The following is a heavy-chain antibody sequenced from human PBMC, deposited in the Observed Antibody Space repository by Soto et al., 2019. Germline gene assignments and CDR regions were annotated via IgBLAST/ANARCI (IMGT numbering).Heavy chain of an antibody. CDR3: ASHYYDSSGYNYYCGMDV. Sequence: QVQLVQSGAEVKKPGSSVKVSCKASGGTFSSYAISWVRQAPGQGLEWMGGIIPMFGTADYARKFQGRVTITADESTSTAYMELSSLRSEDTAVYYCASHYYDSSGYNYYCGMDVWGQGTTVTVSS. D-gene: IGHD3-22*01. J-gene: IGHJ6*02. V-gene: IGHV1-69*12. CDR1: GGTFSSYA. CDR2: IIPMFGTA.